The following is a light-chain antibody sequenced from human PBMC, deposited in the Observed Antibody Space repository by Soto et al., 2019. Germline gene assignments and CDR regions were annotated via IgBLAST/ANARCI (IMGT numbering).Light chain of an antibody. V-gene: IGLV2-14*01. CDR3: SSYTINSTLV. CDR2: DVS. Sequence: QSALTQPASVSGSPGQSITVSCTGTSSDIGVYNYVSWYQQHPGKAHKVMIYDVSNRPSGVSNRFSGSKSGNTASLTISGLQADDEADYYCSSYTINSTLVFGTGTKLTVL. CDR1: SSDIGVYNY. J-gene: IGLJ1*01.